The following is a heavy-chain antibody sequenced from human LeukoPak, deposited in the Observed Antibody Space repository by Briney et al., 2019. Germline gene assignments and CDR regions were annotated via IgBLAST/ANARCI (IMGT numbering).Heavy chain of an antibody. CDR1: GFTFSSYA. V-gene: IGHV3-23*01. CDR3: AKDAIRMVGATIIDY. CDR2: ISGSGGST. Sequence: GGSLRLSCAASGFTFSSYAMSWVRQAPGKGLEWVSAISGSGGSTYYADSVKDRFTISRDNSKNTLYLQMNSLRAEDTAVYYCAKDAIRMVGATIIDYWGQGTLVTVSS. D-gene: IGHD5-12*01. J-gene: IGHJ4*02.